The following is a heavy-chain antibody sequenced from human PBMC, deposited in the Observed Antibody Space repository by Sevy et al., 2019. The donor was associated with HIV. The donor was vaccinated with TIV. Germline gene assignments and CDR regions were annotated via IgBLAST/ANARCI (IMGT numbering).Heavy chain of an antibody. CDR2: IYWDDDK. CDR1: GFALTTSGEG. V-gene: IGHV2-5*02. CDR3: AHQRFMSTLDY. Sequence: SGPTLVKPTQTLTLTCTFSGFALTTSGEGVGWIRQPPGKALEWLAHIYWDDDKRYSPSLRSRLTITKDTSKNQVVLTLTNIDPVDTATYYCAHQRFMSTLDYWGQGTLVTVSS. J-gene: IGHJ4*02. D-gene: IGHD3-10*02.